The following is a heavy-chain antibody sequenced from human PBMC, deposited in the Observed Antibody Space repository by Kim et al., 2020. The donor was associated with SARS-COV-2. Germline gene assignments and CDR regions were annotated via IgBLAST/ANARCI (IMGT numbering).Heavy chain of an antibody. V-gene: IGHV3-33*01. J-gene: IGHJ6*02. CDR1: GFSFYHYG. D-gene: IGHD2-15*01. CDR2: IWYDGFDK. CDR3: VRVQGYCSGGSCSYYYYSMDV. Sequence: GGSLRLSCAASGFSFYHYGMHWVRQAPGKGLEWVALIWYDGFDKYYADFVKGRFTISRDNSNSTLYLEMRNLKGEDTAVYYCVRVQGYCSGGSCSYYYYSMDVWGQGTSVTVSS.